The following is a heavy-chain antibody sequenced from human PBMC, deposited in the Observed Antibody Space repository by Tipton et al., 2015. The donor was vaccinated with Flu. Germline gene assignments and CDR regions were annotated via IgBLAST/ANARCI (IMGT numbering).Heavy chain of an antibody. J-gene: IGHJ6*03. CDR2: INPNSGGT. V-gene: IGHV1-2*02. CDR3: AREGGERFLEWFHMGAYMDV. CDR1: GYTFTGYY. Sequence: QSGAEVKKPGASVKVSCKASGYTFTGYYMHWVRQAPGQGLEWMGWINPNSGGTNYAQKFQGRVTMTRDTSISTAYMELSRLRSDDTAVYYCAREGGERFLEWFHMGAYMDVWGKGTTVTVSS. D-gene: IGHD3-3*01.